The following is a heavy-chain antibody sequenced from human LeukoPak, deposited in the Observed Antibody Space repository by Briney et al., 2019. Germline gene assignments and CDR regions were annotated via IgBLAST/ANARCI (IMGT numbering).Heavy chain of an antibody. J-gene: IGHJ3*02. D-gene: IGHD1-26*01. CDR1: GGSISSYY. CDR3: ARIGGSYTRGSAFDI. Sequence: PSETLSLTCTVSGGSISSYYWSWIRQPAGKGLEWIGRIYTSGSTNYNPSLKSRVTMSVDTSKNQFSLKLSSVTAADTAVYYCARIGGSYTRGSAFDIWGQGTMVTVSS. CDR2: IYTSGST. V-gene: IGHV4-4*07.